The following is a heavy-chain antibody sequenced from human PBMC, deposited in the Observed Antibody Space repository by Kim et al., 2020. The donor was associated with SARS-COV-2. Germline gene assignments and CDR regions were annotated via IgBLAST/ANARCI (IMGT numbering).Heavy chain of an antibody. CDR2: IYSGGST. J-gene: IGHJ2*01. CDR1: GFTVSSNY. V-gene: IGHV3-53*01. Sequence: GGSLRLSCAASGFTVSSNYMSWVRQAPGKGLEWVSVIYSGGSTYYADSVKGRFTISRDNSKNTLYLQMNSLRAEDTAVYYCSRVRSNWYFGLWGRGALVTVCS. CDR3: SRVRSNWYFGL. D-gene: IGHD3-16*01.